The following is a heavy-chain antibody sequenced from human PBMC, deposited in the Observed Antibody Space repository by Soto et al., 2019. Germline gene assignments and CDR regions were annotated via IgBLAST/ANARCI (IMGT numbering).Heavy chain of an antibody. CDR3: ARHGYNYGGGYFDY. Sequence: EVQLVESGGGLVQPGGSLRLSCAASGVTFSSNYRSWVRQAPGKGLEWVSVIYSGGSTYYADSVKGRSNNTLYLQMNRLRAEDTAVYYCARHGYNYGGGYFDYWGQGTLATVSS. CDR2: IYSGGST. J-gene: IGHJ4*02. CDR1: GVTFSSNY. D-gene: IGHD5-18*01. V-gene: IGHV3-66*04.